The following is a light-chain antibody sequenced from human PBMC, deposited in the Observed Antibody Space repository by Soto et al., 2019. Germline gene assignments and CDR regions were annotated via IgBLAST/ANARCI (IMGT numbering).Light chain of an antibody. CDR3: QQRTNWLMYT. V-gene: IGKV3-11*01. CDR1: QSVNSY. Sequence: EFVLTQSPATLSLSPGERATLSCRASQSVNSYLAWYQQKPGQAPRLLIYDASNRATGVPARFSGSGSGTDFTLTISSLEPAEFAVYYCQQRTNWLMYTFGQGTKLESK. J-gene: IGKJ2*01. CDR2: DAS.